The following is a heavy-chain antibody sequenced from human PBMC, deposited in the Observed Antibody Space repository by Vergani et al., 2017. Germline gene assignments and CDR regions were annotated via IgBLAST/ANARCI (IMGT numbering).Heavy chain of an antibody. Sequence: QVQLQESGPGLVKPSETLSLTCTVSGGSISRYYWSWIRQPPGKGLEWIGYIYYSGSTNYNPSLKSRVTISVDTSKNQFSLKLSSVTAADKAVYYCARGGRWLALSMDVWGQGTTVTVSS. CDR1: GGSISRYY. D-gene: IGHD6-19*01. CDR2: IYYSGST. V-gene: IGHV4-59*01. J-gene: IGHJ6*02. CDR3: ARGGRWLALSMDV.